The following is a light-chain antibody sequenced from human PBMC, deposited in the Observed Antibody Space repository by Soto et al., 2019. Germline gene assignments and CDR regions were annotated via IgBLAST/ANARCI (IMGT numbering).Light chain of an antibody. V-gene: IGKV2-30*01. CDR1: HSLVNSDGNTY. Sequence: EVMMTQSPLSLPVTLGQPASISCRSSHSLVNSDGNTYLNWFHQRPGQSPRRLIYKVSNRDSGVPDRFSGSGSGPDFTLRISRVEAEDVGLYYCMQGSHWPRTFGQGTRVEIK. CDR2: KVS. J-gene: IGKJ1*01. CDR3: MQGSHWPRT.